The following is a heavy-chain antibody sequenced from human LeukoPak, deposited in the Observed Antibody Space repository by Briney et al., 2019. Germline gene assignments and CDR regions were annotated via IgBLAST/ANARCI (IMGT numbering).Heavy chain of an antibody. J-gene: IGHJ4*02. V-gene: IGHV1-69*06. CDR3: ARGDTAMVLDY. Sequence: SVKVSCKASGGTFSSYAISWVRQAPGQGLEWMGGIIPIFGTANYTQKFQGRVTITADKSTSTAYMELSSLRSEDTAVYYCARGDTAMVLDYWGQGTLVTVSS. D-gene: IGHD5-18*01. CDR2: IIPIFGTA. CDR1: GGTFSSYA.